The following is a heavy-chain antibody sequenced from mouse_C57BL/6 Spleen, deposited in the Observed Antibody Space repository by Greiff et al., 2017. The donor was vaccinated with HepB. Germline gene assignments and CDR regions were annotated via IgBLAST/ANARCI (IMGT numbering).Heavy chain of an antibody. CDR3: AMGGYGNYVAY. D-gene: IGHD2-1*01. J-gene: IGHJ3*01. CDR1: GYTFTGYW. Sequence: QVQLQQSGAELMKPGASVKLSCKATGYTFTGYWIEWVKQRPGHGLEWIGEILPGSGSTNYNQKFKGKATLTVDKSSSTAYMQLSSLTSEDSAVYYCAMGGYGNYVAYWGQGTLVTVSA. CDR2: ILPGSGST. V-gene: IGHV1-9*01.